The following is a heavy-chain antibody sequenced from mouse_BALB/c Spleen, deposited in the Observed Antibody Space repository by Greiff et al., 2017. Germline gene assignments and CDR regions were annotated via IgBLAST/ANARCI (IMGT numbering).Heavy chain of an antibody. CDR1: GYTFSSYW. CDR3: AGSTMITTVGYYFDD. J-gene: IGHJ2*01. D-gene: IGHD2-4*01. Sequence: QVQLKESGAELMKPGASVKISCKATGYTFSSYWIEWVKQRPGHGLEWIGEILPGSGSTNYNEKFKGKATFTADTSSNTAYMQLSSLTSEDSAVYYCAGSTMITTVGYYFDDWGQGTTLTVSS. CDR2: ILPGSGST. V-gene: IGHV1-9*01.